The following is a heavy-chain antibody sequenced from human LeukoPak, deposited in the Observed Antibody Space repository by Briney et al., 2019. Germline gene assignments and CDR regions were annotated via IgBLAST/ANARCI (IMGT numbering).Heavy chain of an antibody. Sequence: GGSLRLSCAASGFTFSSYGMHWVRQAPGKGLEWVAFIRYDGSNKYYADSVKGRFTISRDNSKNTLYLQMNSLRAEDTAVYYCAKEGDTAMVTIDYWGQGTLVTVSS. CDR1: GFTFSSYG. D-gene: IGHD5-18*01. CDR2: IRYDGSNK. CDR3: AKEGDTAMVTIDY. J-gene: IGHJ4*02. V-gene: IGHV3-30*02.